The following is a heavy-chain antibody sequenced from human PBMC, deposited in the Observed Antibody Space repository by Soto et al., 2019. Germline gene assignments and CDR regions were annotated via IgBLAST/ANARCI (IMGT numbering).Heavy chain of an antibody. J-gene: IGHJ6*02. CDR3: AREYYYGSGSPLGYYYYGMDV. Sequence: QVQLVQSGAEVKKPGASVKVSCKASGYTFTSYGISWVRQAPGQGLEWMGWISAYNGNTNYAQKLQGRVTMTTDTSTSTAYMELRSLRSDDTAVYYCAREYYYGSGSPLGYYYYGMDVWGQGTTVTVSS. CDR1: GYTFTSYG. D-gene: IGHD3-10*01. CDR2: ISAYNGNT. V-gene: IGHV1-18*01.